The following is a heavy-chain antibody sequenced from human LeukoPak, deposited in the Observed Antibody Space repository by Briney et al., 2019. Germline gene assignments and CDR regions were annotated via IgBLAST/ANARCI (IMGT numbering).Heavy chain of an antibody. V-gene: IGHV4-34*01. CDR2: IDHRGTA. D-gene: IGHD3-3*01. J-gene: IGHJ4*02. Sequence: SETLSLTCAVYGESYNAYYWSWIRQPPGKGLEWIGDIDHRGTATYNPSLKSRLTISADASKNQFSLKLNSVTDAHTAVYYCAVGITILGVAASFDSWGQGNLVIVSS. CDR3: AVGITILGVAASFDS. CDR1: GESYNAYY.